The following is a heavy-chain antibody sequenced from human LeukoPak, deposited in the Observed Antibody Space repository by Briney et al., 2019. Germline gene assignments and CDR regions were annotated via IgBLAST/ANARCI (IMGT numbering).Heavy chain of an antibody. CDR2: IILIFGTA. V-gene: IGHV1-69*05. CDR3: ARSRMVATSTAYYFDY. Sequence: ASVKVSCKASGGTFSSYAISWVRQAPGQGLEWMGRIILIFGTANYAQKFQGRVTITTDESTSTAYMELSSLRSEDTAVYYCARSRMVATSTAYYFDYWGQGTLVTVSS. J-gene: IGHJ4*02. CDR1: GGTFSSYA. D-gene: IGHD5-12*01.